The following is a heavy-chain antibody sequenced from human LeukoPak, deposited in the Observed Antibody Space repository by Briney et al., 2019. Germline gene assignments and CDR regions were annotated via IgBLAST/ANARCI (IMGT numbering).Heavy chain of an antibody. J-gene: IGHJ4*02. CDR1: GFTFSTYA. V-gene: IGHV3-23*01. CDR3: AKEDVKHSSGYYYPFDY. D-gene: IGHD3-22*01. Sequence: GGSLRLSCAASGFTFSTYAMSWVRQAPGKGLEWVSTISGRGGSTYYADSVKGRFTISKDNSKNTLYLQMNSLRAEDTAVYYCAKEDVKHSSGYYYPFDYWGQGTLVTVCS. CDR2: ISGRGGST.